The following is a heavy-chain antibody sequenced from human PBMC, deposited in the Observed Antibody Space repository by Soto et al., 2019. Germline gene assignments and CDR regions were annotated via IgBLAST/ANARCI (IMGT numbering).Heavy chain of an antibody. J-gene: IGHJ6*02. CDR3: ARDSSGGDGRDV. Sequence: QVQLVQSGAEVKKPGSSVKVSCKASGGTFSSYAISWVRQAPGQGLEWMGGIIPIFGTANYAQKFQGRVTRTGAESTSQASVERSSLRSEDTAVYYCARDSSGGDGRDVWGHGTTVTVS. D-gene: IGHD6-19*01. CDR1: GGTFSSYA. CDR2: IIPIFGTA. V-gene: IGHV1-69*12.